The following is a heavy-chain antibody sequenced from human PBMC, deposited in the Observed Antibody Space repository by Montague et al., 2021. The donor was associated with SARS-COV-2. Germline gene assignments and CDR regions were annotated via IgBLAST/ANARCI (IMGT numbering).Heavy chain of an antibody. D-gene: IGHD3-10*01. J-gene: IGHJ5*02. V-gene: IGHV4-59*11. CDR1: GGSMSDHY. CDR3: ARAVSVRRAVNWFDL. Sequence: SETLSLTCTVSGGSMSDHYWAWIRQPPGKGLEWLGYIYYSGGINSNASXXSRVSMSVDTSKNQFSLKLTSVTAADTAAYYCARAVSVRRAVNWFDLWGQGTLVTVSS. CDR2: IYYSGGI.